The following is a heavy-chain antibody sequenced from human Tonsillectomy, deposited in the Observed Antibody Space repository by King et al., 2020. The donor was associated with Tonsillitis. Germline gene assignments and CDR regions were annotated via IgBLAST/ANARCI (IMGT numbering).Heavy chain of an antibody. CDR1: GFTFSSYS. D-gene: IGHD6-19*01. J-gene: IGHJ3*02. Sequence: EVQLVESGGGLVKPGGSLRLSCAASGFTFSSYSMNWVRQAPGKGLEWVSSISSSSSYIYYADSVKGRFTISRDNAKNSLYLQMNSLRADDTAVYYCARGPNNSGWYSAFDIWGQGTMVTVSS. CDR3: ARGPNNSGWYSAFDI. CDR2: ISSSSSYI. V-gene: IGHV3-21*01.